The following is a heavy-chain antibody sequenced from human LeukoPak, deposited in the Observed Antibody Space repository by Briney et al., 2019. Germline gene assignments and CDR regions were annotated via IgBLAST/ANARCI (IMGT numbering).Heavy chain of an antibody. Sequence: GGSLRLSCAASGFTFSSYSMNWVRQAPGKGLEWVSYISSSSTIYYADSVKGRFTISRDNSKNTLYLQMNSLRAEDTAVYYCASLVVRARYFDYWGQGTLVTVSS. D-gene: IGHD3-10*01. CDR1: GFTFSSYS. J-gene: IGHJ4*02. V-gene: IGHV3-48*01. CDR3: ASLVVRARYFDY. CDR2: ISSSSTI.